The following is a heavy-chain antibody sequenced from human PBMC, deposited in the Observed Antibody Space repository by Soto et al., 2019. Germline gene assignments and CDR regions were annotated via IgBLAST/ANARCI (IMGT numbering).Heavy chain of an antibody. V-gene: IGHV1-69*02. Sequence: SVKVSCKASGGTFSSYTISWVRQAPGQGLEWMGRIIPILGIANYAQKFQGRVTITADKSTSTAYMELSSLRSEDTAVYYCARGAHHGDYYFDYWGQGTLVTVSS. CDR2: IIPILGIA. CDR3: ARGAHHGDYYFDY. CDR1: GGTFSSYT. J-gene: IGHJ4*02. D-gene: IGHD4-17*01.